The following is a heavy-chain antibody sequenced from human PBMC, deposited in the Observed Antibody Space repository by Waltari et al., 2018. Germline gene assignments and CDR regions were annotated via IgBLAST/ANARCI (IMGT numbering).Heavy chain of an antibody. J-gene: IGHJ6*02. Sequence: QVQLVQSEAEVMKPGASVKVSCQVSGNSITESPMHWVRQATGKGLEWMGSFDPEDGEGTYAQGVLDRVTMTEDRSTNTAYMELSSLRLEDTAVYYCATGGDYDEYALHYFRGLDVWGQGTTVIVAS. CDR3: ATGGDYDEYALHYFRGLDV. V-gene: IGHV1-24*01. CDR2: FDPEDGEG. D-gene: IGHD4-17*01. CDR1: GNSITESP.